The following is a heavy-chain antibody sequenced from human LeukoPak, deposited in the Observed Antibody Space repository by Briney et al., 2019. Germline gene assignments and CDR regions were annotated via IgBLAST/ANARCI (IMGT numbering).Heavy chain of an antibody. D-gene: IGHD3-10*01. Sequence: GGSLRLSCAASGFTFSSYAMSWVRQAPGKGLEWVSAISGSGGSTYYADSVKGRSTISRDNSKNTLYLQMNSLRAEDTAVYYCAKDGYYYGSGSWADYWGQGTLVTVSS. J-gene: IGHJ4*02. CDR2: ISGSGGST. CDR1: GFTFSSYA. V-gene: IGHV3-23*01. CDR3: AKDGYYYGSGSWADY.